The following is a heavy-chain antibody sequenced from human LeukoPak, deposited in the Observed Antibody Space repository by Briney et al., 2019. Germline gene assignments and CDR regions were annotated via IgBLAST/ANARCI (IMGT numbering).Heavy chain of an antibody. D-gene: IGHD6-6*01. J-gene: IGHJ1*01. CDR1: GGSISTTGYY. Sequence: PSETLSLTCTVSGGSISTTGYYWAWIRQPPGKGLQWIASIYYSGSTYYNSSLKSRVTISVDTSKNQFSLNLNSVTAADTAVYYCARGGAARLHFQNWGQGTLVTVSS. CDR2: IYYSGST. CDR3: ARGGAARLHFQN. V-gene: IGHV4-39*07.